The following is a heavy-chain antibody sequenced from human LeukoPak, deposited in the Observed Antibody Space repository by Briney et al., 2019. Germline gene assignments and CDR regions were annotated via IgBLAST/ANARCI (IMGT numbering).Heavy chain of an antibody. CDR1: GYTFISYW. J-gene: IGHJ5*02. V-gene: IGHV5-51*01. CDR2: IFPGDSDT. CDR3: ARHEYSSSWYQGWFDP. Sequence: GESLKISCRGSGYTFISYWIGWVRQMPGKGLEWMGIIFPGDSDTRYNPSFEGQVTISADKSISTAYLQWSSLKASDTAMYYCARHEYSSSWYQGWFDPWGQGTLVTVSS. D-gene: IGHD6-13*01.